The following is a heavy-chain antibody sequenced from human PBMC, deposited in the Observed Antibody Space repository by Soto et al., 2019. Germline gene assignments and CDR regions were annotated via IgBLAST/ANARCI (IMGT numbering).Heavy chain of an antibody. CDR3: ARGSGMPSYNYGIDV. V-gene: IGHV4-31*03. J-gene: IGHJ6*02. D-gene: IGHD2-2*01. Sequence: QVQLQESGPGLVKPSQTLSLTCIVSGGSINSGGNYWSWIRQHPGKGLEWIGYIYYTGSTYYKPSLKTRVPKSIEMSKNQSALKVRSVTAADTAVYYCARGSGMPSYNYGIDVWGQGTTVTVSS. CDR2: IYYTGST. CDR1: GGSINSGGNY.